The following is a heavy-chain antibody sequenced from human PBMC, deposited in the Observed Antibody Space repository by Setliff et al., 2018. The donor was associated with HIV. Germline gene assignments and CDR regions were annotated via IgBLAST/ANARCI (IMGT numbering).Heavy chain of an antibody. CDR2: ISAYKGNT. V-gene: IGHV1-18*01. J-gene: IGHJ4*02. CDR3: AGDAPRNTEAAPGY. Sequence: ASVKVSCKASGYTFTSYGISWVRQAPGQGLEWMGWISAYKGNTNYAQKLQGRVTMTKDTSTSTAYMELRSLRSDDTDMYYGAGDAPRNTEAAPGYWGQGTLVTVS. CDR1: GYTFTSYG. D-gene: IGHD6-6*01.